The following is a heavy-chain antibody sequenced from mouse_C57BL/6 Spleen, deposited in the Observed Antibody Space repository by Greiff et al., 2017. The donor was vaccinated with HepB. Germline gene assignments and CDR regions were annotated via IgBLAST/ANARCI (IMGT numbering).Heavy chain of an antibody. CDR1: GYTFTSYW. J-gene: IGHJ4*01. CDR3: ARLMGDGYPYAMDY. V-gene: IGHV1-64*01. D-gene: IGHD2-3*01. Sequence: QVQLKESGAELVKPGASVKLSCKASGYTFTSYWMHWVKQRPGQGLEWIGMIHPNSGSTNYNEKFKSKATLTVDKSSSTAYMQLSSLTSEDSAVYYCARLMGDGYPYAMDYWGQGTSVTVSS. CDR2: IHPNSGST.